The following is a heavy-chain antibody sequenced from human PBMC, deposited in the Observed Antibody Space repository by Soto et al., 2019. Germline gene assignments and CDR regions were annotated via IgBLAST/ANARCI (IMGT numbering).Heavy chain of an antibody. CDR3: AVGGNYLSMDV. CDR2: INPDGGGT. Sequence: QVQLVQSGAEVKKPGASVKVSCKASGYTFTSYYMNWVRLAPGQGLGWMGIINPDGGGTSYAQQFQGRVIMSRDTSTSTVYMEMSSLRSEDTAVYYCAVGGNYLSMDVWGQGTTVTVSS. D-gene: IGHD4-4*01. V-gene: IGHV1-46*01. J-gene: IGHJ6*02. CDR1: GYTFTSYY.